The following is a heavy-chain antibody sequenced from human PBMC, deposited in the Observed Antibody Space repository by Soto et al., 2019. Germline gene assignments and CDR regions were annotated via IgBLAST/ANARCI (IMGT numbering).Heavy chain of an antibody. CDR1: GYSFTSYW. CDR3: ARALGYCSGGSCSSQGWFDP. V-gene: IGHV5-51*01. J-gene: IGHJ5*02. Sequence: GESLKISCKGSGYSFTSYWIGWVRQMPGKGLEWMGIIYPGDSDTRYSPSFQGQVTISADKSISTAYLQWSSLKASDTAMYYCARALGYCSGGSCSSQGWFDPWGQGTLVPVSS. D-gene: IGHD2-15*01. CDR2: IYPGDSDT.